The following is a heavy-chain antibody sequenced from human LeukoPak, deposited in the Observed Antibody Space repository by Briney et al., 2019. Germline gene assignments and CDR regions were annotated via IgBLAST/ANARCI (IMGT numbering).Heavy chain of an antibody. CDR1: GYTFTSYG. CDR2: TSAYNGST. J-gene: IGHJ4*02. V-gene: IGHV1-18*01. CDR3: ARDGYCSSTSCYTRFWDLDY. Sequence: ASVKVSCKASGYTFTSYGISWVRQAPGQGLEWMGWTSAYNGSTNYAQKLQGRVTMTTDTSTSTAYMELRSLRSDDTAVYYCARDGYCSSTSCYTRFWDLDYWGQGTLVTVSS. D-gene: IGHD2-2*02.